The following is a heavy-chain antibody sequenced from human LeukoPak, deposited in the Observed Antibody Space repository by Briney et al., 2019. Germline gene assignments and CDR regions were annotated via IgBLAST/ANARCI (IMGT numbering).Heavy chain of an antibody. CDR2: IWSDGTNS. CDR1: GFTFSHYG. V-gene: IGHV3-33*06. CDR3: AKDAQRGFDYSNSLDK. Sequence: GGALRLSCATSGFTFSHYGLHWVRQALGKGLEWVAVIWSDGTNSFYGDPVKGRLPISRDNFQRTVYLQMNSLRAEDTAVYYCAKDAQRGFDYSNSLDKWRQGTLVTVSS. J-gene: IGHJ4*02. D-gene: IGHD4-11*01.